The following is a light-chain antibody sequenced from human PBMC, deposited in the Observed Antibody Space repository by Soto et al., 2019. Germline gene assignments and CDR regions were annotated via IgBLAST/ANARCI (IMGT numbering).Light chain of an antibody. CDR3: HQYGSSPPYS. V-gene: IGKV3-20*01. CDR1: QTVARSN. CDR2: GAS. J-gene: IGKJ2*03. Sequence: EIVLTQSPDTLSLSPGEGATLSCRATQTVARSNLAWYQHRPGQSPRLLISGASTRAADTPDRFSGSGSGAEFTLTISRLEPEDFAVYYCHQYGSSPPYSFGQGTRLEIK.